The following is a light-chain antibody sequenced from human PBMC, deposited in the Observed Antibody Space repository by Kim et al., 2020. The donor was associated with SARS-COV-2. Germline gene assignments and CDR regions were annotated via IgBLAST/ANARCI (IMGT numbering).Light chain of an antibody. CDR2: EVS. Sequence: QSALTQPASVSGSPGQSITISCTGTSSDVGSYNSVSWYQQHPGKAPKLMIYEVSKRPSGVSNRFSGSKSGNTASLTISGLQAEDEADYYCYSYTSSYVFGTGTKVTVL. V-gene: IGLV2-23*02. CDR1: SSDVGSYNS. CDR3: YSYTSSYV. J-gene: IGLJ1*01.